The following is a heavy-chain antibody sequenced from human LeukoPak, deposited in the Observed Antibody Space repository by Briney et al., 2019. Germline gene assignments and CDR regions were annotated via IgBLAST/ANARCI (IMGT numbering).Heavy chain of an antibody. CDR2: ISSSGSTK. CDR3: ARDWDSGYDTYYFDY. Sequence: PRGSPRHSCAASGFTFRTYEMNWVRQAPGMGLEWVSYISSSGSTKYYADSVKGRFTISRDNAKNSLFLQMNSLRAEDTAVYYCARDWDSGYDTYYFDYWGQGTLVTVSS. D-gene: IGHD5-12*01. J-gene: IGHJ4*02. V-gene: IGHV3-48*03. CDR1: GFTFRTYE.